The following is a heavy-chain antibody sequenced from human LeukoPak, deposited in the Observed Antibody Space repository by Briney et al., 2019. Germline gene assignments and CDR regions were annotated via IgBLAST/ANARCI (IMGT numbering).Heavy chain of an antibody. CDR2: ISWDGGST. D-gene: IGHD4-17*01. J-gene: IGHJ4*02. CDR1: GFTVDDYA. CDR3: AKDLTNDYGDYGFDY. V-gene: IGHV3-43D*03. Sequence: PGGSLRLSCAASGFTVDDYAMHWVRQAPGKGLEWVSLISWDGGSTYYADSVKGRFTISRDNSKNSLYLQMNSLRAEDTALYYCAKDLTNDYGDYGFDYWGQGTLVTVSS.